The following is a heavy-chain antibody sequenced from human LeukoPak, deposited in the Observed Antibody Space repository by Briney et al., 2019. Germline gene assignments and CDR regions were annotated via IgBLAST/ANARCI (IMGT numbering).Heavy chain of an antibody. D-gene: IGHD3-22*01. Sequence: ASVKVSCKASGYTFTSYYMHWVRQAPGQGLEWMGIINPSGGSTSYAQKFQGRVTMTRDTSTSTVYMELSSLRSEDTAVYYCARSSGYYYLRGAFDIWGQGTMVTVSS. V-gene: IGHV1-46*01. CDR1: GYTFTSYY. CDR2: INPSGGST. CDR3: ARSSGYYYLRGAFDI. J-gene: IGHJ3*02.